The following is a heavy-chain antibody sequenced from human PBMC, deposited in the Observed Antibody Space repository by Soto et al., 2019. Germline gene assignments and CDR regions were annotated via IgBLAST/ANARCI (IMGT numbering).Heavy chain of an antibody. CDR3: ARHYRNRVVVPAAGRNYYYYYMDV. CDR2: IYYSGST. CDR1: GGSISSYY. V-gene: IGHV4-59*08. J-gene: IGHJ6*03. D-gene: IGHD2-2*01. Sequence: PSETLSLTCTVSGGSISSYYWSWIRQPPGKGLEWIGYIYYSGSTNYNPSLKSRVTISVDTSRNQFSLKLSSVTAADTAVYYCARHYRNRVVVPAAGRNYYYYYMDVWGKGTTVTVS.